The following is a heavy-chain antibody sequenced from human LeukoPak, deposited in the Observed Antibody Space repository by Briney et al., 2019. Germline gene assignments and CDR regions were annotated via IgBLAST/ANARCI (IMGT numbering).Heavy chain of an antibody. D-gene: IGHD3-10*01. CDR2: IKSDGSST. J-gene: IGHJ4*02. CDR3: ARDQSDYYGSGSYSEGSY. CDR1: GFIFSSYW. V-gene: IGHV3-74*01. Sequence: GGSLRLSCAASGFIFSSYWMHWVRQAPGKGLVWVSRIKSDGSSTSYADSVKGRFTISRDNAKNSLYLQMNGLRDEDTAVYYCARDQSDYYGSGSYSEGSYWGQGTLVTVSS.